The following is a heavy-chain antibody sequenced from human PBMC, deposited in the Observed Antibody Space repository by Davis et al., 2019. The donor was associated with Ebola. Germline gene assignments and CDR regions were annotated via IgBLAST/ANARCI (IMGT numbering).Heavy chain of an antibody. CDR3: ARDRGFSREYYYGMDV. V-gene: IGHV4-59*01. J-gene: IGHJ6*04. Sequence: MPSETLSLTCTVSGDSISNYYWNWIRQPPGKGLEWLGYIYYSGSTSYNPSLKSRVTISVDTSKNQFSLKLSSVTAADTAVYYCARDRGFSREYYYGMDVWGKGTTVTVSS. D-gene: IGHD6-13*01. CDR2: IYYSGST. CDR1: GDSISNYY.